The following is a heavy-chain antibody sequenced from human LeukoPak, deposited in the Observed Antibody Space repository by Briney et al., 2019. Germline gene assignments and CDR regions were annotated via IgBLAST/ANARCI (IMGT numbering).Heavy chain of an antibody. Sequence: GGSLRLSCAASGFTFSNYAMSWVRQAPGKGLEWVALISYDGNNKYYADSVKGRFTISRDNSKNTLYLQMNSLGAEDTAVYYCVRTWGSGYSAPPGDWGQGSLVTVSS. CDR3: VRTWGSGYSAPPGD. CDR2: ISYDGNNK. D-gene: IGHD6-13*01. CDR1: GFTFSNYA. J-gene: IGHJ4*02. V-gene: IGHV3-30-3*01.